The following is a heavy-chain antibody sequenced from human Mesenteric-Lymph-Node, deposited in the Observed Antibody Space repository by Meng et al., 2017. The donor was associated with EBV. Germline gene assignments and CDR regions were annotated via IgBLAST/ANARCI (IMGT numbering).Heavy chain of an antibody. D-gene: IGHD1-26*01. V-gene: IGHV1-8*01. Sequence: QGQLVRSGAEVKKPGASGKVSCKASGYTFTSYNINWVRQATGRGLEWIGWMNPDSGDTGYGQKFQDRVSMTRNTYISTAYMELSSLSHEDTAIYYCAKTRSGSPWDFDNWGQGTLVTVSS. J-gene: IGHJ4*02. CDR1: GYTFTSYN. CDR2: MNPDSGDT. CDR3: AKTRSGSPWDFDN.